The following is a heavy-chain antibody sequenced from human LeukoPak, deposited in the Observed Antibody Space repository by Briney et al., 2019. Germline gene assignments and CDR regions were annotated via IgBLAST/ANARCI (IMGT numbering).Heavy chain of an antibody. J-gene: IGHJ2*01. Sequence: GSLRLSCGASGFTFSTHGMILVRQAPGKGLEWVSYISPRSATIYYADSVKGRFTISRDDARNSLFLQMHSLRAGDTAVYYCARVRGPTVTTWYFDLWGRGTLVTVSS. D-gene: IGHD4-17*01. CDR3: ARVRGPTVTTWYFDL. V-gene: IGHV3-48*01. CDR2: ISPRSATI. CDR1: GFTFSTHG.